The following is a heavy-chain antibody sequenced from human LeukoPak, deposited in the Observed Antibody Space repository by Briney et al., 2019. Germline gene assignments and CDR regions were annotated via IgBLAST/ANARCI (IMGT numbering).Heavy chain of an antibody. J-gene: IGHJ5*02. CDR3: ARTLYSSPDWFDP. V-gene: IGHV1-69*13. CDR1: GGTFSSYA. Sequence: GASVKVSCKASGGTFSSYAISWVRQAPGQGLEWMGGIIPIFGTANYAQKFQGRVTITADESMSTAYMELSSLRSEDTAVYYCARTLYSSPDWFDPWGQGTLVTVSS. CDR2: IIPIFGTA. D-gene: IGHD5-18*01.